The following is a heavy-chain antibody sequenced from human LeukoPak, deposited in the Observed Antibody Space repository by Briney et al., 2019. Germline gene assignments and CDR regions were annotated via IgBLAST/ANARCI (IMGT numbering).Heavy chain of an antibody. CDR2: ISGSGGST. CDR1: GFTFSSYA. CDR3: AKDRDRLVIMGLYFDY. V-gene: IGHV3-23*01. J-gene: IGHJ4*02. Sequence: GGSLRLSCAASGFTFSSYAMSWVRQAPGKGLEWVSAISGSGGSTYYADSVKGRFTISRDNSKNTLYLQMNSLRAEDTAVYYCAKDRDRLVIMGLYFDYWGQGTLVTVSS. D-gene: IGHD3-9*01.